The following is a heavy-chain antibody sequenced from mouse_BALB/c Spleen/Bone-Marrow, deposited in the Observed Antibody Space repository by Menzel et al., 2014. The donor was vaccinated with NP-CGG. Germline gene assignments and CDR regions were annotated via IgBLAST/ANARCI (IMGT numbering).Heavy chain of an antibody. Sequence: EVQGVESGGGLVKPGGSLKLSCAASGFTFSSYTMSWVRQTPEKGLEWVATISSGGSYTYYPDSVKGRFTISRDNAKNTLYLQMSRLKSEDTAMYYCTRDGKGNYDYAMDYWGQGTSVTVSS. J-gene: IGHJ4*01. CDR3: TRDGKGNYDYAMDY. V-gene: IGHV5-6-4*01. D-gene: IGHD2-1*01. CDR1: GFTFSSYT. CDR2: ISSGGSYT.